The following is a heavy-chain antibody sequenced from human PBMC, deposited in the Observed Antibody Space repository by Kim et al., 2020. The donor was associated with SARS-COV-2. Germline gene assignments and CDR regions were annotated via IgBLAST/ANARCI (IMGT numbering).Heavy chain of an antibody. CDR3: AKSSSGWFYYYYYMDV. Sequence: GGSLRLSCAASGFTFSSYGMHWVRQAPGKGLEWVAVISYDGSNKYYADSVKGRFTISRDNSKNTLYLQMNSLRAEDTAVYYCAKSSSGWFYYYYYMDVWGKGTTVTVSS. CDR2: ISYDGSNK. D-gene: IGHD6-19*01. V-gene: IGHV3-30*18. CDR1: GFTFSSYG. J-gene: IGHJ6*03.